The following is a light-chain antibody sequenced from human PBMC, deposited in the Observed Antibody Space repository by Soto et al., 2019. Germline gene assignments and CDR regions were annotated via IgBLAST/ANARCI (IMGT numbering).Light chain of an antibody. CDR3: FSFTTDWTHV. CDR1: STDVGGYNY. J-gene: IGLJ1*01. CDR2: EVN. Sequence: QSVLAQPSSVSGSPGQSITISCTGTSTDVGGYNYVSWYQHHPGKGPKLIIYEVNNRPSGVSDRFSGSKSGNKASLTISNLEAEDESDYFCFSFTTDWTHVFGTGTKVTVL. V-gene: IGLV2-14*01.